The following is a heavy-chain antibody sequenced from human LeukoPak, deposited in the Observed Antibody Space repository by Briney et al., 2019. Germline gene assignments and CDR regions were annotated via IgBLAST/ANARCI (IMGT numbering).Heavy chain of an antibody. Sequence: PGGSLRLSCAASGFAFSSFEMNWVRQAPGKGLEWVSYISSSGSTIYYADSVKGRFTISRDNSKNTLYLQMNSLRAEDTAVYYCARVPYLEVDTAMALLDYWGQGTLVTVSS. CDR1: GFAFSSFE. D-gene: IGHD5-18*01. J-gene: IGHJ4*02. CDR3: ARVPYLEVDTAMALLDY. V-gene: IGHV3-48*03. CDR2: ISSSGSTI.